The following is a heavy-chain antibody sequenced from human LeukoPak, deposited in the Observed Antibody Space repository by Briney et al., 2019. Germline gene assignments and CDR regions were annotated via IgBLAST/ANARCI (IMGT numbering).Heavy chain of an antibody. CDR3: ARARDKRAAGNNWFDP. CDR1: GYTFTGYY. V-gene: IGHV1-2*02. Sequence: ASVKVSCKASGYTFTGYYMHWVQQAPGQGLEWMGWINPNSGGTNYAQKLQGRVTMTRDTSISTAYMELSRLRSDDTAVYYCARARDKRAAGNNWFDPWGQGTLATVSS. CDR2: INPNSGGT. J-gene: IGHJ5*02. D-gene: IGHD6-13*01.